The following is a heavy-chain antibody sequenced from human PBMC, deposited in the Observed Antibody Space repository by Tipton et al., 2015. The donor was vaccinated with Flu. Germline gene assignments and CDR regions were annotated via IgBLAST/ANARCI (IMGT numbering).Heavy chain of an antibody. Sequence: TLSLTCAVYGGSFSGYYWSWIRQPPGKGLEWIGEINHSGSTNYNPSLKSRVTISVDTSKNQFSLKLSSVTAADTAVYYCATHQGIAVAALPGRFDPWGQGTLVTVSS. CDR1: GGSFSGYY. CDR3: ATHQGIAVAALPGRFDP. D-gene: IGHD6-19*01. CDR2: INHSGST. V-gene: IGHV4-34*01. J-gene: IGHJ5*02.